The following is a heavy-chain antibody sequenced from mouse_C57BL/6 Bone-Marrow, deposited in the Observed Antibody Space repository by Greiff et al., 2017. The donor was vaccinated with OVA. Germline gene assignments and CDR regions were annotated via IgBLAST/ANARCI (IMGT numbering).Heavy chain of an antibody. CDR3: ALIYYDYAYYYAMDY. CDR1: GFNIKNTY. D-gene: IGHD2-4*01. CDR2: IDPANGNT. J-gene: IGHJ4*01. Sequence: EVKLVESVAELVRPGASVKLSCTASGFNIKNTYMHWVKQRPEQGLEWIGRIDPANGNTKYAPKFQGKATITADTSSNTAYLQLSSLTSEDTAIYYCALIYYDYAYYYAMDYWGQGTSVTVSS. V-gene: IGHV14-3*01.